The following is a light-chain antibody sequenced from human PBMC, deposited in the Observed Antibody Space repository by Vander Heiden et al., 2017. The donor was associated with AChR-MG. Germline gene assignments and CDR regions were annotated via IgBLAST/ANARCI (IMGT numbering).Light chain of an antibody. CDR3: QTWDRGQGV. V-gene: IGLV3-1*01. CDR1: KLGDKY. Sequence: SYELTQPSSVSVSPGQTASITCSGDKLGDKYTCWYQQKPGRSPLLVIYKNTERPSGIPERISASTSGNTATLTISGTQTMDEADYYCQTWDRGQGVFGPGTKVTGL. J-gene: IGLJ1*01. CDR2: KNT.